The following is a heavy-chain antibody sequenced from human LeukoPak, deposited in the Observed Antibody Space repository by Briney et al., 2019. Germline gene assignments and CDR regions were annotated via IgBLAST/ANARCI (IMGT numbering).Heavy chain of an antibody. CDR3: AKFGGYYDRSARGSLEFDY. J-gene: IGHJ4*02. V-gene: IGHV3-23*01. CDR1: GFTFSSYA. CDR2: ISGNGDTT. Sequence: PGGSLRLSCAASGFTFSSYAMSWVRQAPGKGLEWVSSISGNGDTTYYADSMKGRFTISRDNSKNMLYLQMNSLRAEDRAVYYCAKFGGYYDRSARGSLEFDYWGQGTLVTVSS. D-gene: IGHD3-22*01.